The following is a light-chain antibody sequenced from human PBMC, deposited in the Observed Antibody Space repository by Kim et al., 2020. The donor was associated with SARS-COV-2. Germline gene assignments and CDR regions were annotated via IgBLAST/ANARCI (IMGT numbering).Light chain of an antibody. V-gene: IGLV3-19*01. CDR3: NSRDSSGYHYV. CDR1: SLRNYY. CDR2: GKN. Sequence: SSELTQDPVVSVALGQTVRITCQGDSLRNYYASWYQQKPEQAPVLVIYGKNNRPSGIPDRFSGSSSGNTASLTITGAQAEDEADYYCNSRDSSGYHYVFGTGTKVTVL. J-gene: IGLJ1*01.